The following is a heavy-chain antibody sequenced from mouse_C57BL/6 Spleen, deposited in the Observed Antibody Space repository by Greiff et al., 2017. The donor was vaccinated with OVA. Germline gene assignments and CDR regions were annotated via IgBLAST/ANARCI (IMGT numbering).Heavy chain of an antibody. CDR2: IDPEDGET. J-gene: IGHJ3*01. CDR3: ARDYGSSYGGFAY. Sequence: VQLQQSGAELVKPGASVKLSCTASGFNIKDYYMHWVKQRTEQGLEWIGRIDPEDGETKYAPQFQGKATIPADPSSTTAYLQLSSLTSEDTAVYYCARDYGSSYGGFAYWGQGTLVTVSA. V-gene: IGHV14-2*01. D-gene: IGHD1-1*01. CDR1: GFNIKDYY.